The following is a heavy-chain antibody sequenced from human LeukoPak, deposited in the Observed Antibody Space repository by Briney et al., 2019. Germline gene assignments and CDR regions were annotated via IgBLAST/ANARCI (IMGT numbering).Heavy chain of an antibody. D-gene: IGHD2-15*01. J-gene: IGHJ2*01. CDR3: ARVVWDCSGGSCYSEATRQGDWYFDL. CDR1: GYTFTSHY. CDR2: INPRGGST. V-gene: IGHV1-46*01. Sequence: GASVKVSCKASGYTFTSHYMHWVRQAPGQGLEWMGIINPRGGSTRSAQKFQGRVTMTRDTSTSTVYMELSSLRSEDTAVYYCARVVWDCSGGSCYSEATRQGDWYFDLWGRGTLVTVSS.